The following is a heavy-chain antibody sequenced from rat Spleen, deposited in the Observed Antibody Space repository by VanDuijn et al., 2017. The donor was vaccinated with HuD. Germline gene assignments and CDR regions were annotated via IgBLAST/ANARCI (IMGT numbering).Heavy chain of an antibody. CDR2: IIYDGSST. Sequence: EVQLVESGGGLVQPGRSLKLSCAASGFTFSDYAMAWVRQAPKKGLEWVATIIYDGSSTYYRDSVKGRFTISRDNAKSTLYLQMDSLRSEDTAIYYCARLTTVAYFDYWGQGVMVTVSS. J-gene: IGHJ2*01. V-gene: IGHV5-17*01. CDR3: ARLTTVAYFDY. D-gene: IGHD1-3*01. CDR1: GFTFSDYA.